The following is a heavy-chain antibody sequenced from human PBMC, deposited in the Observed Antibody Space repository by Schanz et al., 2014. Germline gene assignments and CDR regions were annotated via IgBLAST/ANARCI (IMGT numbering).Heavy chain of an antibody. V-gene: IGHV4-59*01. CDR1: SDSISHYY. Sequence: QVQLQESGPGLVKPSETLSLTCTVPSDSISHYYLSWIRQPPGKELEWVAFIYDRGSTSYNPSLNSRVTISLDTAKNQCSLKLYSVTAADTAVYYCARKAPDYYASGSKNWFDPWGQGTLVTVSS. CDR2: IYDRGST. CDR3: ARKAPDYYASGSKNWFDP. J-gene: IGHJ5*02. D-gene: IGHD3-10*01.